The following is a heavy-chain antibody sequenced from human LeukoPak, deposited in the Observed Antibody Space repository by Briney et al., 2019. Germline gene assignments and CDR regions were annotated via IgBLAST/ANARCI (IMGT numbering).Heavy chain of an antibody. CDR3: ARGPSITMIVVYFDY. CDR2: ISSSSSSYI. J-gene: IGHJ4*02. V-gene: IGHV3-21*01. Sequence: PGGSLRLSCAASGFTFSSYWMPWVRQAPGKGLEWVSSISSSSSSYIYYADSVKGRFTISRDNAKNSLYLQMNSLRAEDTAVYYCARGPSITMIVVYFDYWGQGTLVTVSS. D-gene: IGHD3-22*01. CDR1: GFTFSSYW.